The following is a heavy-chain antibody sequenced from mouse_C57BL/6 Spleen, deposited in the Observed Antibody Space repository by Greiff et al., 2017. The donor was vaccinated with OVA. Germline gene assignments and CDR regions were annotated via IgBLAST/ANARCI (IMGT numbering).Heavy chain of an antibody. CDR3: ARKFYGSLYAMDY. Sequence: VQLQQSGAELVMPGASVKLSCKASGYTFTSYWMHWVKQRPGQGLEWIGEIDPSDSYTNYNQKFKGKSTLTVDKSSSTAYMQLSSLTSEDSAVYYCARKFYGSLYAMDYWGQGTSVTVSS. CDR2: IDPSDSYT. J-gene: IGHJ4*01. D-gene: IGHD2-1*01. V-gene: IGHV1-69*01. CDR1: GYTFTSYW.